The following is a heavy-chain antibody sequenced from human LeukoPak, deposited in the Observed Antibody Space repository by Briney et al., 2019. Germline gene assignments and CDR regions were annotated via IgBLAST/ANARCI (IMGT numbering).Heavy chain of an antibody. Sequence: KPSETLSLTCAVSGGSISSGGYSWSWIRQPPGKGLEWIGYIYHSGSTNYNPSLKSRVTISVDTSKNQFSLKLSSVTAADTAVYYCARGRGSGYYMTWFDPWGQGTLVTVSS. CDR3: ARGRGSGYYMTWFDP. V-gene: IGHV4-30-2*01. J-gene: IGHJ5*02. CDR2: IYHSGST. CDR1: GGSISSGGYS. D-gene: IGHD3-3*01.